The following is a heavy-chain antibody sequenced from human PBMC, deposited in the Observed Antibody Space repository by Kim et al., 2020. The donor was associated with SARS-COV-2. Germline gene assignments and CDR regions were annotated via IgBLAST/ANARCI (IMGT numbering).Heavy chain of an antibody. V-gene: IGHV3-74*01. J-gene: IGHJ4*02. CDR1: GFTFRTYW. CDR3: ARSDYFDE. Sequence: GGSLRLSCAASGFTFRTYWMHWVRQAPGKGLVWVSRMDSDESSTSYADSVKGRFTISRDNAKNTLYLQMNSLRAEDTAVYYCARSDYFDEWGQGTLVIVS. CDR2: MDSDESST.